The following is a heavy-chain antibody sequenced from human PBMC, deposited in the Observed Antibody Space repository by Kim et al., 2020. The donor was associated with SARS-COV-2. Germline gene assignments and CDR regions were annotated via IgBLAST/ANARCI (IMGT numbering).Heavy chain of an antibody. CDR1: GYIFTRFS. Sequence: ASVKVSCTASGYIFTRFSIHWLRQAPGQGLEWLGMIDPSGGSTRHKEDLRARVTMTRDTSTSTVYMDLSSLRSDDSAIYYCARLNYDKNYFLDYWGQGTLVTVSS. D-gene: IGHD4-4*01. CDR2: IDPSGGST. V-gene: IGHV1-46*04. J-gene: IGHJ4*02. CDR3: ARLNYDKNYFLDY.